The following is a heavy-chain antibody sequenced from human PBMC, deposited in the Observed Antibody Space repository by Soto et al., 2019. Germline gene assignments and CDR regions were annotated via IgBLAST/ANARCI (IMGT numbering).Heavy chain of an antibody. CDR1: GYTFSSYA. CDR2: IITYNGNT. V-gene: IGHV1-18*01. CDR3: ARTGPPVDY. Sequence: QVQLVQSGAEVKKPGASVKVSCKASGYTFSSYAISWVRQAPGQGLEWIGWIITYNGNTNYAQKLQGRVTMTTDTSTTTAYMDLRILRSDDTAVYYCARTGPPVDYWGQGTLVTVSS. J-gene: IGHJ4*02.